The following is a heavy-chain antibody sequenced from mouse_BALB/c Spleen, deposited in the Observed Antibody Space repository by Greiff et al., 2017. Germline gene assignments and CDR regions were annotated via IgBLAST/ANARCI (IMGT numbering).Heavy chain of an antibody. CDR2: ISSGGGST. Sequence: EVKVVESGGGLVKPGGSLKLSCAASGFAFSSYDMSWVRQTPEKRLEWVAYISSGGGSTYYPDTVKGRFTISRDNAKNTLYLQMSSLKSEDTAMYYCARRDGYDGWFAYWGQGTLVTVSA. V-gene: IGHV5-12-1*01. CDR3: ARRDGYDGWFAY. CDR1: GFAFSSYD. J-gene: IGHJ3*01. D-gene: IGHD2-2*01.